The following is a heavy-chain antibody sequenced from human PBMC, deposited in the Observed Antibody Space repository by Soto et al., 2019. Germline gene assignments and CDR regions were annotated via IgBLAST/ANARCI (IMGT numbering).Heavy chain of an antibody. J-gene: IGHJ4*02. D-gene: IGHD1-26*01. V-gene: IGHV1-18*01. CDR2: ISAYNGNT. Sequence: QVQLVQSGAEVKKSGASVKVSCKASGYTFTSYGISWVRQAPGQGLEWMGWISAYNGNTNYAQKLQGRVTMTTDTSTSTAYMELRSLRSDDTAVYYCARHPYSGSYPGYFDYWGQGTLVTVSS. CDR1: GYTFTSYG. CDR3: ARHPYSGSYPGYFDY.